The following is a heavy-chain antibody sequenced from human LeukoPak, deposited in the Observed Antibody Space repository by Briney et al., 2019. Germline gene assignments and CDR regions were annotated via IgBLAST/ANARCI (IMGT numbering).Heavy chain of an antibody. Sequence: ASVKVSCKASGYTFTSCGISWVRQAPGQGLEWMGWISAYNGNTNYAQKLQGRVTMTTDTSTSTAYMELRSLRSDDTAVYYCARDAGLTIFGEGWFDPWGQGTLVTVSS. CDR2: ISAYNGNT. CDR1: GYTFTSCG. D-gene: IGHD3-3*01. CDR3: ARDAGLTIFGEGWFDP. J-gene: IGHJ5*02. V-gene: IGHV1-18*01.